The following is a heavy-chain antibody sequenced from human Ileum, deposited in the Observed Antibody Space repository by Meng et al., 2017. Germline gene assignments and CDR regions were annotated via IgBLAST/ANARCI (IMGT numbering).Heavy chain of an antibody. V-gene: IGHV4-4*02. CDR3: ARLREGYGPFDF. D-gene: IGHD5-18*01. Sequence: QVQLQESGPGLVKPSGTLSLVCEVSGTSFASGIWWSWVRQSPGKGLEWIGEIYHSGTTNYNPFLKTRVAMSIDKSKNQFSLRLDSVTAADTAVYYCARLREGYGPFDFWGQGTLVTVSS. CDR1: GTSFASGIW. CDR2: IYHSGTT. J-gene: IGHJ5*01.